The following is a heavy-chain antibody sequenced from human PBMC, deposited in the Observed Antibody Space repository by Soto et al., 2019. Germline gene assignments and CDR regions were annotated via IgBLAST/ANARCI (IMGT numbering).Heavy chain of an antibody. CDR2: IYYSGST. V-gene: IGHV4-30-4*01. J-gene: IGHJ5*02. D-gene: IGHD6-6*01. Sequence: QVQLQESGPGLVKPSQTLSLTCSVSGGSISSGDYYWSWIRQPPGKGLEWIGYIYYSGSTYYNPSLKRRVTVSVDTSKNQFSLKLSSVTAADTAVYYCARERPDGARLDPWGQGTLVTVSS. CDR1: GGSISSGDYY. CDR3: ARERPDGARLDP.